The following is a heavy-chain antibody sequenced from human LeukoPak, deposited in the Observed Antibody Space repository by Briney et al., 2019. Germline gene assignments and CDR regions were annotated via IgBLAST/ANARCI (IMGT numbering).Heavy chain of an antibody. CDR2: IFSSGTT. CDR3: ARRAFFDY. CDR1: GATINSVSHY. J-gene: IGHJ4*02. V-gene: IGHV4-39*01. Sequence: PSETLSLTCTVSGATINSVSHYWGWIRQPPGKGLEWIGQIFSSGTTYYNPSLKSRVTISMDMSENQFSLKLSSVTAADTAVYYCARRAFFDYWGQGTLVTVSS.